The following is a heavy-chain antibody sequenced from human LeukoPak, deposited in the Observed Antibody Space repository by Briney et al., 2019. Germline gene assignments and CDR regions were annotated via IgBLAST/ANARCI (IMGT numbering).Heavy chain of an antibody. J-gene: IGHJ4*02. CDR3: AKEGGGSGWYAYFDY. CDR2: ISGSGGST. Sequence: PGGSLRLSCAASGFTFSSYAMSWVRQAPGKGLEWVSAISGSGGSTYYADSVKGRFTISRDNSKNTLYLKMNSLRAEDTAVYYCAKEGGGSGWYAYFDYWGQGTLVTVSS. V-gene: IGHV3-23*01. CDR1: GFTFSSYA. D-gene: IGHD6-19*01.